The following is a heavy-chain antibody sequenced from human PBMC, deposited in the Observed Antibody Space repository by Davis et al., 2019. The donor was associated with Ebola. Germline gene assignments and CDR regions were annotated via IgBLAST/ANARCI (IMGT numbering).Heavy chain of an antibody. J-gene: IGHJ4*02. CDR3: AREGRIFGCDY. CDR2: FKTDGSLI. V-gene: IGHV3-74*01. D-gene: IGHD3-3*01. CDR1: GFTFSSYG. Sequence: GESLKISCAASGFTFSSYGMHWVRQAPGKGLEWVSRFKTDGSLIGYGESVQGRFTISRDNAKNTLYLQMNDLRAEDTAVYYCAREGRIFGCDYWGQGALVTVSS.